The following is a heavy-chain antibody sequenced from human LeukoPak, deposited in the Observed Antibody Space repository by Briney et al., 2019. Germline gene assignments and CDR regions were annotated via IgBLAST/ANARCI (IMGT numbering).Heavy chain of an antibody. J-gene: IGHJ4*02. D-gene: IGHD3-10*01. Sequence: GASVKVSRKASGYTFTGYYMHWVRQAPGQGLEWMGWINPNSGGTNYAQKFQGRVTMTRDTSISTAYMELSRLRSDDTAVYYCARDRDYYGSGSYPLFDYWGQGTLVTVSS. CDR1: GYTFTGYY. CDR2: INPNSGGT. V-gene: IGHV1-2*02. CDR3: ARDRDYYGSGSYPLFDY.